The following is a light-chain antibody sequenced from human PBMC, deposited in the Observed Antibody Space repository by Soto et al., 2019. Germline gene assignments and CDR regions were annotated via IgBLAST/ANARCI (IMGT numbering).Light chain of an antibody. V-gene: IGKV3-15*01. CDR1: QSVSSN. CDR2: GAS. Sequence: EIVMTQSPATLSVSPGERATLSCRASQSVSSNLAWYQQKPGQAPRLLIHGASTRPTGIPARFSGSGSGTEFTLTINSLQSEDFAVYYCQQYNKWPLTFGGGTKGEIK. J-gene: IGKJ4*01. CDR3: QQYNKWPLT.